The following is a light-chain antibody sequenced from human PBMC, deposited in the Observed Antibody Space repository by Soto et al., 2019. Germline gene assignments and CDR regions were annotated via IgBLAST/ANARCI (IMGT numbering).Light chain of an antibody. Sequence: IVLTPSPGAVSLSPGQRATLSCRASQRLSASDIAWYQQKPGQAPKFLIYGVSSRATGIPDRFSGSGSGTDFTLTISRLEPEDFAVYHCQQYGSSPLITFGQGTRLEIK. CDR1: QRLSASD. CDR3: QQYGSSPLIT. J-gene: IGKJ5*01. CDR2: GVS. V-gene: IGKV3-20*01.